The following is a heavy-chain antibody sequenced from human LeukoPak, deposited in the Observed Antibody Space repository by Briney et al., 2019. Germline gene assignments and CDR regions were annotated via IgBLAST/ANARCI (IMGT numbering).Heavy chain of an antibody. D-gene: IGHD4-17*01. Sequence: SETLSLSCTVSGGSISSSSYSWGWIRQPPGKGLEWIGTIFYSGSTYYNPSLKSRVTISVDTSKNQFSLKLTSVTAADTAVCYCARLAATTGYDAFDIWGQGTMVTVSS. V-gene: IGHV4-39*01. J-gene: IGHJ3*02. CDR1: GGSISSSSYS. CDR3: ARLAATTGYDAFDI. CDR2: IFYSGST.